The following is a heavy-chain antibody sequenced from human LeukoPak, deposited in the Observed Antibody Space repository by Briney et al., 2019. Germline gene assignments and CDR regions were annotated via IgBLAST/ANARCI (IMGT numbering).Heavy chain of an antibody. J-gene: IGHJ4*02. CDR3: ARGPSLYNSHHQFDY. CDR2: INPNSGGT. V-gene: IGHV1-2*02. CDR1: GYTFTGYY. D-gene: IGHD1-14*01. Sequence: ASVKVSCKASGYTFTGYYMHWVRQAPGQGLEWMGWINPNSGGTNYAQKFQGRVTMTRDTSISTAYMELSRLRSDDTAVYYCARGPSLYNSHHQFDYWGQGTLVTVSS.